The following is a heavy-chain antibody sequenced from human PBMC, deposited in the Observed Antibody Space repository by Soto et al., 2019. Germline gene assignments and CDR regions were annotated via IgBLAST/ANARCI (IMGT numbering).Heavy chain of an antibody. CDR1: GFTFSSYA. CDR3: AGDRGPGIGSGWSQFDY. Sequence: QVQLVESGGGVVQPGRSLRLSCAASGFTFSSYAMHWVRQAPGKGLEWVAVISYDGSNKYYADSVKGRFTISRDNSKNTLYLQMNSLRAEDTAVYYCAGDRGPGIGSGWSQFDYWGQGNLVTVSS. D-gene: IGHD6-19*01. J-gene: IGHJ4*02. V-gene: IGHV3-30-3*01. CDR2: ISYDGSNK.